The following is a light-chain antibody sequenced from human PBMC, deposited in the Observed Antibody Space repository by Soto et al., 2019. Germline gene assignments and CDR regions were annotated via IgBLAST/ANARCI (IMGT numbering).Light chain of an antibody. J-gene: IGKJ4*01. V-gene: IGKV3-20*01. Sequence: EIVLTQSPGTLSLSPGERATLSCRASQGLTSSYLAWFQQRPGQAPRLLIYGTSRRATGTPDRFSGSGSGTDFTLTISRLEPEDFAVYYCQQYDSSPRTFGGGTKVEIK. CDR1: QGLTSSY. CDR2: GTS. CDR3: QQYDSSPRT.